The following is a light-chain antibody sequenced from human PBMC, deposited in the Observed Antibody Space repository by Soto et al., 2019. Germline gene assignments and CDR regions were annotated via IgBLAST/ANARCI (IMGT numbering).Light chain of an antibody. CDR1: SSDIGNYNY. CDR2: DVS. V-gene: IGLV2-14*03. CDR3: SSYTSSATYV. Sequence: SITISCTGTSSDIGNYNYVSWYQHHPGKAPKLIIYDVSNRPSGVSNRFSASKSGNTASLTISGLQAEDEADYYCSSYTSSATYVFGTGTKVTVL. J-gene: IGLJ1*01.